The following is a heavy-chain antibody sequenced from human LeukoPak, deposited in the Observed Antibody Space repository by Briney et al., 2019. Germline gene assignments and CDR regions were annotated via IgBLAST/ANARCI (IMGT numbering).Heavy chain of an antibody. V-gene: IGHV3-33*01. CDR1: GFSFSSDG. D-gene: IGHD1-26*01. J-gene: IGHJ4*02. CDR3: VRDRGTYRPIDY. Sequence: GGSLRLSCAASGFSFSSDGMHWVRQAPGKGLEWVAVIWYDGSHKFYADSVKGRFTISRDNSKNTLYLQMNSLRAEDTAIYYCVRDRGTYRPIDYWGQGTLVTVSS. CDR2: IWYDGSHK.